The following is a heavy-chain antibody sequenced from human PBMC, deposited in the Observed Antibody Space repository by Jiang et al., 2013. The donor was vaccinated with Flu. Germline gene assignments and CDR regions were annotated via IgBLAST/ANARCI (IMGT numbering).Heavy chain of an antibody. J-gene: IGHJ5*02. CDR3: ARDHGGGYPT. CDR2: IYTSGST. V-gene: IGHV4-61*02. Sequence: PGLVKPSETLSLMCTVSGDSISSSDHYWGWIRQPAGKGLEWIGRIYTSGSTNYNPSLKSRVTMSVDTSKNQFSLKLSSVTAADTAVYYCARDHGGGYPTWGQGTLVTVSS. D-gene: IGHD3-22*01. CDR1: GDSISSSDHY.